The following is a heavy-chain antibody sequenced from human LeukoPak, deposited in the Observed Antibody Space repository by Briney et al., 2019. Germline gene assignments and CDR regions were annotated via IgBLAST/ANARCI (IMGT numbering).Heavy chain of an antibody. Sequence: ASVKVSCKASGYTFTSYDINWVRQATGQGLEWMGWMNPNSGNTGYAQKFQGRVTMTRNSSITTAYMELSSLRSEDTAVYYCARVTRSSGWYRPDYWGQGTLVTVSS. D-gene: IGHD6-19*01. J-gene: IGHJ4*02. V-gene: IGHV1-8*01. CDR1: GYTFTSYD. CDR2: MNPNSGNT. CDR3: ARVTRSSGWYRPDY.